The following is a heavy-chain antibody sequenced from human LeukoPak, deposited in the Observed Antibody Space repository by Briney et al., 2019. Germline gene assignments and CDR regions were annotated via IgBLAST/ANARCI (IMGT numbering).Heavy chain of an antibody. Sequence: ASVKVSCKASGYTFTGYYMHWVRQAPGQGLEWMGWINPNSGGTNYAQKFQGWVTMTRDTSISTAYMELSRLRSDDTAVYYRARARPGIAVAGTPYYFDYWGQGTLVTVSS. J-gene: IGHJ4*02. V-gene: IGHV1-2*04. CDR1: GYTFTGYY. CDR2: INPNSGGT. D-gene: IGHD6-19*01. CDR3: ARARPGIAVAGTPYYFDY.